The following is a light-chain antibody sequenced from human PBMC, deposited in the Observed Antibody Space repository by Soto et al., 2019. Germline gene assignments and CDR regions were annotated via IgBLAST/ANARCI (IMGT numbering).Light chain of an antibody. CDR1: QSVTSIY. Sequence: EIVLTQSPGTLSLSPGERATLSCRASQSVTSIYLAWYQQKPGQSPRLIIYGGSTRASGFPDRFSGGGSGTDFTLTISRLEPEDSAVYYCHCQQFDSSRMYSFGQGTKLEI. CDR2: GGS. V-gene: IGKV3-20*01. J-gene: IGKJ2*03. CDR3: QQFDSSRMYS.